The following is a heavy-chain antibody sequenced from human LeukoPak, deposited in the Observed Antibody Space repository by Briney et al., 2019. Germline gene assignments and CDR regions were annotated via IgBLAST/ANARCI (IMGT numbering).Heavy chain of an antibody. J-gene: IGHJ4*02. Sequence: GGSLRLSCTASGFAFSVYAMSWLRQPPGKGLEWVAVIWYDGSNKYYADSVKGRFTISRDNSKNTLYLQMNSLRAEDTAVYYCARDEYYYDSSGYSRALDYWGQGTLVTVSS. CDR1: GFAFSVYA. V-gene: IGHV3-33*08. CDR2: IWYDGSNK. CDR3: ARDEYYYDSSGYSRALDY. D-gene: IGHD3-22*01.